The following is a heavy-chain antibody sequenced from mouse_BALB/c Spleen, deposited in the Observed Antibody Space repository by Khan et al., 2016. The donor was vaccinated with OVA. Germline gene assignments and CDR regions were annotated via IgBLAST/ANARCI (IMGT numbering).Heavy chain of an antibody. V-gene: IGHV1S81*02. CDR2: TNPTNGRT. Sequence: QVQLQQPGAELVKAGASVKMSCKASGYTFTSYWIHWVKQRLGQGLEWVAETNPTNGRTYYNEKFKSKATLTVDKSSSTAYMLLSGPTFEDSAVYYCARIKKIVATYFDYWGQGTTLTVSS. CDR1: GYTFTSYW. CDR3: ARIKKIVATYFDY. J-gene: IGHJ2*01. D-gene: IGHD1-1*01.